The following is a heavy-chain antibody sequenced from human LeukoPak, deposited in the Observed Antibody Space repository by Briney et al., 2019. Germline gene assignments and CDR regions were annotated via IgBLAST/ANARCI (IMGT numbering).Heavy chain of an antibody. CDR2: IYYSGST. CDR1: GGSIIINNYY. D-gene: IGHD3-3*01. V-gene: IGHV4-39*07. J-gene: IGHJ4*02. Sequence: SETLSLTCTVSGGSIIINNYYWGWVRQPPGKGLEWIGSIYYSGSTYYNPSVKGRITISVDTSKNQFSLKLNSVTAADTAVYYCARNIFGVVTPLYFDYWGQGTLVTVSS. CDR3: ARNIFGVVTPLYFDY.